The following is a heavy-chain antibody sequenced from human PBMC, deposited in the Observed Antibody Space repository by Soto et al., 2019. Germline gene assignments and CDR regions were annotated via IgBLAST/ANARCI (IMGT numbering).Heavy chain of an antibody. V-gene: IGHV4-59*01. J-gene: IGHJ4*02. D-gene: IGHD2-2*01. CDR1: GGSISSYY. CDR3: AREYCSSTSCLFDY. Sequence: PSETLSLTCTVSGGSISSYYWSWIRQPPGKGLEWIGYIYYSGSTNYNPSLKSRVTISVDTSKNQFSLKLSSVTAADTAVYYCAREYCSSTSCLFDYWGQGTLVTVSS. CDR2: IYYSGST.